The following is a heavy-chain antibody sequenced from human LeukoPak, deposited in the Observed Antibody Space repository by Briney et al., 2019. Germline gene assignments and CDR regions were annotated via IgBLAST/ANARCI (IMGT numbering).Heavy chain of an antibody. V-gene: IGHV4-34*01. Sequence: PSETLSLTCAVYGGSFSGYYWSWIRQPPGKGLEWIGEINHSGSTNYNPSLKSRVTISVDTSKNQFSLKLSSVTAADTAVYYCARRSNWFDPWGLGTLVTVSS. CDR3: ARRSNWFDP. J-gene: IGHJ5*02. CDR2: INHSGST. CDR1: GGSFSGYY.